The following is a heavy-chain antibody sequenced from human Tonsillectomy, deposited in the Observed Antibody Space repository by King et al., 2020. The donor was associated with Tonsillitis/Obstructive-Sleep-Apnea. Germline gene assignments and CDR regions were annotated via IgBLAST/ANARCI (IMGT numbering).Heavy chain of an antibody. J-gene: IGHJ6*02. V-gene: IGHV5-51*03. CDR1: GYSFTSYW. CDR3: TTPLAAGDYYYYYGMDV. Sequence: VQLVQSGAEVKKPGESLKISCKGSGYSFTSYWIGWVRQMPGKGLEWMGIIYPGDSDTRYSPSFQGQVTISADKSISTAYLQWSSLKAPDTAMYYCTTPLAAGDYYYYYGMDVWGQGTTVTVSS. CDR2: IYPGDSDT. D-gene: IGHD1-26*01.